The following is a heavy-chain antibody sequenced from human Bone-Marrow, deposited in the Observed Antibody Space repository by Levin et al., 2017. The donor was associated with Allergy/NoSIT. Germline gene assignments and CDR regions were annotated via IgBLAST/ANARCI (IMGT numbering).Heavy chain of an antibody. CDR2: ISYDGSNK. D-gene: IGHD2-15*01. CDR1: GFTFSNFG. CDR3: AKSRVGCSGGTCYYFDS. J-gene: IGHJ4*02. V-gene: IGHV3-30*18. Sequence: GGSLRLSCVVSGFTFSNFGMHWVRQAPGKGLEWVAVISYDGSNKYYGESVKGRLTISRDNSKNTLYLQMDSLRLEDTAVYYCAKSRVGCSGGTCYYFDSWGQGTLVTVSS.